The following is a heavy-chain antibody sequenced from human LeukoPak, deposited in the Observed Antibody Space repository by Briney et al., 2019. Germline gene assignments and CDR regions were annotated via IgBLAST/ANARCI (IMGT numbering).Heavy chain of an antibody. D-gene: IGHD3-10*02. CDR3: AKDRNYVATLDY. CDR1: GFTFSSYG. CDR2: ISYEGNNK. J-gene: IGHJ4*02. V-gene: IGHV3-30*18. Sequence: GGSLSLSCAASGFTFSSYGMHWVRQTPGKGLEWVAGISYEGNNKYYADSEKGRFTISRDDSKNTMYLQMNSLRAEDTAVYYCAKDRNYVATLDYWGQGTLVTVSS.